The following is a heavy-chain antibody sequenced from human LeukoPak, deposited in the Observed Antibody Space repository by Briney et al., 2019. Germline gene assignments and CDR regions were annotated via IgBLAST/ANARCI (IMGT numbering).Heavy chain of an antibody. Sequence: SETLSLTCAVYGGSFSGYYWSWIRQPPGKGLEWIGEINHSGSTNYNPSLKSRVTISADTSKNQFSLKLSSVTAADTAVYYCARGTTVTTPSFDYWGQGTLVTVSS. D-gene: IGHD4-11*01. CDR2: INHSGST. J-gene: IGHJ4*02. CDR3: ARGTTVTTPSFDY. V-gene: IGHV4-34*01. CDR1: GGSFSGYY.